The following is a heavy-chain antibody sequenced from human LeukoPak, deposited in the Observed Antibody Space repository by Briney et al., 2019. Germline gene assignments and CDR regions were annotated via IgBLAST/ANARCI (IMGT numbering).Heavy chain of an antibody. D-gene: IGHD6-13*01. Sequence: EASVKVSCKASGYTFTSYDINWVRQATGQGLEWMGWMNPNSGNTGYAQKFQGRVTMTRNTSISTDYMELSSLRSEDTAVYYCARGILRQQLLVYWGQGTLVTVSS. CDR1: GYTFTSYD. V-gene: IGHV1-8*01. CDR2: MNPNSGNT. CDR3: ARGILRQQLLVY. J-gene: IGHJ4*02.